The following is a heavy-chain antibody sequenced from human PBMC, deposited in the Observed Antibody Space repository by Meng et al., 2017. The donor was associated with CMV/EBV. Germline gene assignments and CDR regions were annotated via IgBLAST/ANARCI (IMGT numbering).Heavy chain of an antibody. CDR2: ISHSGTT. J-gene: IGHJ5*02. CDR1: GGPTSSSNW. CDR3: ARRGGWFEP. Sequence: SETLSPTFAVSGGPTSSSNWWGWVRQPPGKGLEWIGEISHSGTTYYNPSLKSRVTISADTTKNQFSLNLTSVTAADTAVYYCARRGGWFEPWGQGTLVTVSS. V-gene: IGHV4-4*02. D-gene: IGHD3-16*01.